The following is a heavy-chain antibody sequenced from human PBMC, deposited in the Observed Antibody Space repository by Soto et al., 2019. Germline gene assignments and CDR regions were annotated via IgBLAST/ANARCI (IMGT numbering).Heavy chain of an antibody. CDR2: IYPGDSGT. J-gene: IGHJ6*02. V-gene: IGHV5-51*01. D-gene: IGHD6-13*01. Sequence: GESLKISCKGSGYSFTSYWIGWVRQMPGKGLEWMGIIYPGDSGTRYSPSFQGQVTISADKSISTAYLQWSSLKASDTAIYYCARTAAAGKYYYGVDVWGQGTTVTV. CDR3: ARTAAAGKYYYGVDV. CDR1: GYSFTSYW.